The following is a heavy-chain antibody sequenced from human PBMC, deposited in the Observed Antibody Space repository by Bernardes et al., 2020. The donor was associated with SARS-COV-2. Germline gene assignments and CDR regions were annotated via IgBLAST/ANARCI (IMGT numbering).Heavy chain of an antibody. CDR3: ARGQESYYDFWSGYETGPMDV. J-gene: IGHJ6*02. D-gene: IGHD3-3*01. Sequence: GGSLRLSCAASGFTFSTFWMTWVRQAPGKGLEWVANINQDGSETFYVDSVKGRFTISRDNAKNSLYLQMNSLRDEDTAVYYCARGQESYYDFWSGYETGPMDVWGQGTTVTVSS. CDR2: INQDGSET. V-gene: IGHV3-7*01. CDR1: GFTFSTFW.